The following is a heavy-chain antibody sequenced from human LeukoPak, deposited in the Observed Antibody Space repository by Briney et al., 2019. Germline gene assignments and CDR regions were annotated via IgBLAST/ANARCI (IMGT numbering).Heavy chain of an antibody. CDR1: GFTFNRCW. D-gene: IGHD3-16*01. J-gene: IGHJ5*02. CDR3: VKDFGRVGGAPCT. V-gene: IGHV3-64D*06. CDR2: IIGDASST. Sequence: GGSLRLSCVVSGFTFNRCWMNWVRQAPGKGLEYVAGIIGDASSTYHADSVKGRFSIFRDNSKNTLNLQMRSLRVEDTAIYYCVKDFGRVGGAPCTWGQGTLVTVSS.